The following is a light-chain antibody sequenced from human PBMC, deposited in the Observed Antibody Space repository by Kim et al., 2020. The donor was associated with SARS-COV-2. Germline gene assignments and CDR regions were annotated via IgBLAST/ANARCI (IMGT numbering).Light chain of an antibody. V-gene: IGLV2-14*03. CDR2: DVN. J-gene: IGLJ2*01. CDR3: SSYTSSITLV. Sequence: GQSITISCTGTSSDVGGYASVSWYQHHPGKAPKVMIYDVNQRPSGVTNRFSGSKSGNTASLTISGLQAEDEADYYCSSYTSSITLVFGGGTQLTVL. CDR1: SSDVGGYAS.